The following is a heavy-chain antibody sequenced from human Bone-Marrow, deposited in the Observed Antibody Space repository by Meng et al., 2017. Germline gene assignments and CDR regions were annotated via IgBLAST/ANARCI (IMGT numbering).Heavy chain of an antibody. J-gene: IGHJ3*02. V-gene: IGHV4-4*07. CDR1: GGSISSYY. Sequence: SETLSLTCTVSGGSISSYYWSWIRQLAGKGLEWIGRIYTSGSTNYNPSLKSRVTMSVDTSKNQFSLKLSSVTAADTAVYYCARQTRVTMVRGVITPGAFDIWGQGTMVTVSS. D-gene: IGHD3-10*01. CDR3: ARQTRVTMVRGVITPGAFDI. CDR2: IYTSGST.